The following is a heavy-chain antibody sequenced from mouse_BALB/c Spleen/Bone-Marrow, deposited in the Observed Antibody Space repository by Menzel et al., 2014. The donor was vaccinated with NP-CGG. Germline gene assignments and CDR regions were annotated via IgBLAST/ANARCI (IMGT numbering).Heavy chain of an antibody. D-gene: IGHD2-4*01. CDR3: ARNYDYDGGYCAMDY. Sequence: LVESGAQVAKPGASVKMSYKASGYTFTSYWMHWVKQRPGQGLEWIGYINPITGYTEYNQKFKDKATLTADKSSSTAYMQLSSLTSEDSAVYYCARNYDYDGGYCAMDYWGQGTSVTVSS. J-gene: IGHJ4*01. V-gene: IGHV1-7*01. CDR2: INPITGYT. CDR1: GYTFTSYW.